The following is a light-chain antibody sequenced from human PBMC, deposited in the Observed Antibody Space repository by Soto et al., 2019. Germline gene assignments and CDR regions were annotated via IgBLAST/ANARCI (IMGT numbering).Light chain of an antibody. CDR2: DTS. J-gene: IGKJ1*01. CDR3: QQYNNWPPVT. Sequence: EIVLTQSPATLSLSPGERATLSCRASQTVGSYLAWFRQTPGQAPRLLIYDTSIRATGIPARFSGSGSGTEFTLTISSLQSEDFAVYYCQQYNNWPPVTFGQGTKVDIK. V-gene: IGKV3D-15*01. CDR1: QTVGSY.